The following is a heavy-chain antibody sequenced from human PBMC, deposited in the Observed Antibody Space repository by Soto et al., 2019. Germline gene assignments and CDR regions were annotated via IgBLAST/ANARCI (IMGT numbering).Heavy chain of an antibody. V-gene: IGHV4-59*01. J-gene: IGHJ4*02. CDR2: IYYSGST. CDR1: GGSISSYY. Sequence: SETLSLTCTVSGGSISSYYWSWIRQPPGKGLEWIGYIYYSGSTNYNPSLKSRVTISVDTSKNQFSLKLSSVTAADTAVYYCARYGWLVFDYWGQGTLVTVSS. CDR3: ARYGWLVFDY. D-gene: IGHD6-19*01.